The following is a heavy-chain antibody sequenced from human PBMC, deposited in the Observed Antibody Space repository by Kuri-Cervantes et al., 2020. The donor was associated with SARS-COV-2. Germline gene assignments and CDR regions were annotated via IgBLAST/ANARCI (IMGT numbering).Heavy chain of an antibody. Sequence: GGSLRLSCTVSGGSISSSSYYWGWIRQPPGKGLEWVAVISYDGSNKNYADSVKGRFTVSRDNSKNTLYLQMNSLRVEDTALYYCARDWGAIFGVATQFDYWGQGTLVTVSS. D-gene: IGHD3-3*01. CDR1: GGSISSSS. J-gene: IGHJ4*02. CDR3: ARDWGAIFGVATQFDY. V-gene: IGHV3-30-3*01. CDR2: ISYDGSNK.